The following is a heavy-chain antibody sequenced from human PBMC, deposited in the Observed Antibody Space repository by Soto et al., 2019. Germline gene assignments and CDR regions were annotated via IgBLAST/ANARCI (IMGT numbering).Heavy chain of an antibody. CDR1: GGTFSSYG. CDR3: ARSRGYCTGGSCYVDC. J-gene: IGHJ4*02. V-gene: IGHV1-18*01. CDR2: ISAYNGNT. D-gene: IGHD2-15*01. Sequence: ASVKVSCKASGGTFSSYGISWVRQAPGQGLEWMGWISAYNGNTNYAQKLQGRVTMTTDTSTSTAYMELRSLRSDDTAVYYCARSRGYCTGGSCYVDCWGQGTLVTVSS.